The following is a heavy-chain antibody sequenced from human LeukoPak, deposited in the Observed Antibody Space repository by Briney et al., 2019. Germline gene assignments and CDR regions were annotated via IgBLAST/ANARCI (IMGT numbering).Heavy chain of an antibody. V-gene: IGHV3-21*03. CDR3: TTTKMITFGGVIVTVFDY. CDR2: ISSSSSYI. D-gene: IGHD3-16*02. CDR1: GFTFSSYS. J-gene: IGHJ4*02. Sequence: GGSLRLSCAASGFTFSSYSMNWVRQAPGKGLEWVSSISSSSSYIYYADSVKGRFTISRDNAKNSLYLQMNSLKTEDTAVYYCTTTKMITFGGVIVTVFDYWGQGTLVTVSS.